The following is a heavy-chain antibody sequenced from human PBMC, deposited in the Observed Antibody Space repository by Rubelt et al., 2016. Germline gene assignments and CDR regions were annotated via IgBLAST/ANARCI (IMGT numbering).Heavy chain of an antibody. CDR2: IWHSGST. D-gene: IGHD6-6*01. Sequence: QVQLQESGPGLVKPSETLSLICTVSGYSISSGYYWGWIRQPPGKGLEWIGSIWHSGSTNYNPSLKSRVTISLDTSKNQFSLRLSSVTAADTAVYYCARDRPPWYSSSLIGHYFDYWGQGTLVTVSS. V-gene: IGHV4-38-2*02. CDR1: GYSISSGYY. CDR3: ARDRPPWYSSSLIGHYFDY. J-gene: IGHJ4*02.